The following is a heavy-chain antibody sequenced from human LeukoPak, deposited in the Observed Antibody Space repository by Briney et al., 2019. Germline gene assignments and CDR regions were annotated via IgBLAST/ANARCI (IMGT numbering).Heavy chain of an antibody. Sequence: SETLSLTCTVSGGSISSGDYYWSWIRQPPGKGLEWIGYIYYSGSTYYNPSLKSRVTISVDTSKNQISLKLSSVTAADTAVYYCARVNSGAVTTHYYYYYMDVWGKGTTVTVSS. CDR2: IYYSGST. D-gene: IGHD4-11*01. J-gene: IGHJ6*03. CDR3: ARVNSGAVTTHYYYYYMDV. V-gene: IGHV4-30-4*08. CDR1: GGSISSGDYY.